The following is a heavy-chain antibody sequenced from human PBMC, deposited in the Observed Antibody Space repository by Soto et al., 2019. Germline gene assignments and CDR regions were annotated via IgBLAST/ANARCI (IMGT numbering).Heavy chain of an antibody. J-gene: IGHJ5*02. Sequence: QVQLVQSGAEVKKPGASVKVSCKASGYTFTGYYMHWVRQAPGQGLEWMGWINPNSGGTNYAQKFQGWVTMTRDTSISTAYMELSRLRSDDTAVYYCARGPRVTMAYNWFDPWGQGTLVTVSS. V-gene: IGHV1-2*04. CDR1: GYTFTGYY. CDR2: INPNSGGT. CDR3: ARGPRVTMAYNWFDP. D-gene: IGHD3-10*01.